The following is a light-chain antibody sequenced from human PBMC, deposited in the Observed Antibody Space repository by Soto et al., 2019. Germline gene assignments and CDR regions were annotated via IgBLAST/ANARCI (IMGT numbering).Light chain of an antibody. CDR3: QQYISYPYT. CDR2: DAS. J-gene: IGKJ2*01. V-gene: IGKV1-5*01. Sequence: DIQMTQFASTLSASVGDRVTITCRASQSTNTWLAWYQQKPGTAPKLLIYDASSLEGGVPSRFSASGSGTEVTLTISSLQPDDLASYYCQQYISYPYTFGQGTKVEIK. CDR1: QSTNTW.